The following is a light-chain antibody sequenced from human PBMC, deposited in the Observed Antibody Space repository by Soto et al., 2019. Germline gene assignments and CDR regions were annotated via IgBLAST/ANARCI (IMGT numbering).Light chain of an antibody. Sequence: DIQMTQTQSSLSASVGDRVTITCRASQTISTYLNWYHQKPGKAPDLLIYAASNLQSGVPSRFSGSGSGTHFTLTISSLQPEDFATYYCQQANSFPITFGQGTRLEIK. CDR2: AAS. V-gene: IGKV1-12*01. J-gene: IGKJ5*01. CDR1: QTISTY. CDR3: QQANSFPIT.